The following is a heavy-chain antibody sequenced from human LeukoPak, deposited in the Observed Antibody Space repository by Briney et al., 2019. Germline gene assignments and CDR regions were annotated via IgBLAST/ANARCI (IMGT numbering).Heavy chain of an antibody. V-gene: IGHV3-30*18. CDR3: AKDPYRVIVATGNYLDP. CDR2: ISNDGSNI. CDR1: GFTFSSYG. Sequence: GGSLRLSCATSGFTFSSYGMHWVRQVPGKGLEWAAVISNDGSNIQYGDSAKGRFTISRGNSKNTVFLHMNSLRSEDTAVYYCAKDPYRVIVATGNYLDPWGQGTLVTVSS. D-gene: IGHD2-21*01. J-gene: IGHJ5*02.